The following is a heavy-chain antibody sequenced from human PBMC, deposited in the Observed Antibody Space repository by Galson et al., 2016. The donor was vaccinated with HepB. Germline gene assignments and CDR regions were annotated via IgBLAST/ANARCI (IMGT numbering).Heavy chain of an antibody. CDR2: INPSGGST. V-gene: IGHV1-46*01. CDR3: ARDLFEGFLECDIMAHNSMDV. D-gene: IGHD3-3*01. J-gene: IGHJ6*02. Sequence: SVKVSCKASGYIFTSYYMHWVRQAPGQGPEWMGIINPSGGSTNYAQKFQGRVTMTRDTSTSTVYMELSSLRSEDTAVYYCARDLFEGFLECDIMAHNSMDVWGQGTTVTVSS. CDR1: GYIFTSYY.